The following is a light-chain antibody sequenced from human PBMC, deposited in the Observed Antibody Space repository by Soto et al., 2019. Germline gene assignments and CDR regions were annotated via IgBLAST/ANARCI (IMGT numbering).Light chain of an antibody. CDR1: SSNIGSKT. CDR2: SNN. Sequence: QPVLTQPPSASGTPGQRVTISCSGSSSNIGSKTVNWYQQLPGTAPKHLIYSNNPRPSGVPDRFSGSKSGTSASLAISGRQSEEEADYYCAAWDDSRNGVVFGGGTKLTVL. CDR3: AAWDDSRNGVV. V-gene: IGLV1-44*01. J-gene: IGLJ2*01.